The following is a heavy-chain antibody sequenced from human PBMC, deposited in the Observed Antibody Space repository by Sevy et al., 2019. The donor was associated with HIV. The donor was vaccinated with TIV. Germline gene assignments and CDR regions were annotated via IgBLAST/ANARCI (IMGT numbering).Heavy chain of an antibody. CDR2: INIDVSDT. D-gene: IGHD6-13*01. CDR1: GFTFRSYA. V-gene: IGHV3-74*01. CDR3: VRGSSSWNGMDY. J-gene: IGHJ4*02. Sequence: GGSLRLSCEASGFTFRSYAMNWVRQAPGKGLVSVSRINIDVSDTSYADSVKGRFTISRDNAKNTLYLQMNSLRAEDTAVYYCVRGSSSWNGMDYWGQGTLVTVSS.